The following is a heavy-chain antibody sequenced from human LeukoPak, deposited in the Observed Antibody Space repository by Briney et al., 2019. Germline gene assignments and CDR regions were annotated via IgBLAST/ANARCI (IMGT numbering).Heavy chain of an antibody. CDR2: IYYSGNT. J-gene: IGHJ4*02. Sequence: SETLSLTCTVSGGSISSSSYYWGWIRQPPGKGLEWIGNIYYSGNTYYNPSLKSRVTISVDTSKNQFSLKLSSVTAADTAVYYCARDEGYWGQGTLVTVSS. CDR1: GGSISSSSYY. V-gene: IGHV4-39*07. CDR3: ARDEGY.